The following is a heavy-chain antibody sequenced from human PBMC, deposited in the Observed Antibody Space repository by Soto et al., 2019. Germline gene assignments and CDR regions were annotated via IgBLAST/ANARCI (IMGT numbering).Heavy chain of an antibody. J-gene: IGHJ6*02. CDR1: GYSFTSYW. V-gene: IGHV5-10-1*01. CDR2: IDPSDSYT. Sequence: GESRKISCNGSGYSFTSYWIIWVRQMPGKGLEWMGRIDPSDSYTNYSPSFQGHVTISADKSISTAYLQWSSLKASDTAMYYCARRTDYGDYEYYYGMDVWGQGTTVTVSS. D-gene: IGHD4-17*01. CDR3: ARRTDYGDYEYYYGMDV.